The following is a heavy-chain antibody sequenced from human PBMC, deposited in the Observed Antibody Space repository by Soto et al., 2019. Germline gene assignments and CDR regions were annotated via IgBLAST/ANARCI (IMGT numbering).Heavy chain of an antibody. CDR2: IYYSGST. CDR3: ASIRIFGVVNPMDV. J-gene: IGHJ6*03. CDR1: GGSISSYY. D-gene: IGHD3-3*01. Sequence: SETLSLTCTVSGGSISSYYWSWIRQPPGKGLEWIGYIYYSGSTNYNPSLKSRVTISVDTSKNQFSLKLSSVTAADTAVYYCASIRIFGVVNPMDVWGKGTTVTVSS. V-gene: IGHV4-59*01.